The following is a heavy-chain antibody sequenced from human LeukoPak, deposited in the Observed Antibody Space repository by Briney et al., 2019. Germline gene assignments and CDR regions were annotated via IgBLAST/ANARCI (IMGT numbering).Heavy chain of an antibody. CDR2: IYYSGST. Sequence: PSETLSLTCTVSGGSISSYYWSWIRQPPGKGLEWIGYIYYSGSTNYNPSLKSRVTISVDTSKNRFSLKLNSVTAADTAVYYCARGGVSYYGMDVWGQGTTVTVSS. CDR1: GGSISSYY. CDR3: ARGGVSYYGMDV. V-gene: IGHV4-59*01. J-gene: IGHJ6*02.